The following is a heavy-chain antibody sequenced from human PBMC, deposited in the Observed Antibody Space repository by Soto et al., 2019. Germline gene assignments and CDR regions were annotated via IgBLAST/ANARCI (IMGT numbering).Heavy chain of an antibody. J-gene: IGHJ4*02. CDR2: THHGGST. D-gene: IGHD3-16*01. V-gene: IGHV4-34*01. CDR3: ANRLGSF. CDR1: GGSFSTYY. Sequence: QVQLQQWGTGLLKPSETLSLTCAVYGGSFSTYYWACIRQPPGKGLEWIGETHHGGSTTYSPSLMSRVSISIDTSRNQFSLKLRAVTAADTGVYYCANRLGSFWGQGTLVTVSS.